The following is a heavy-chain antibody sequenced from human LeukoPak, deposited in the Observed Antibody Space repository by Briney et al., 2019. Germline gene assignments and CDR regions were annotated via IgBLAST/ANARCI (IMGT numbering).Heavy chain of an antibody. Sequence: SETLSLTCTVSGGSISSYYWSWIRQPPGKGLEWIGYIYYSGSTNYNPSLKSRVIISVDTSKNQFSLKLSSVTAADTAVYYCARGTSSKKYGMDVWGQGTTVTVSS. J-gene: IGHJ6*02. V-gene: IGHV4-59*01. CDR2: IYYSGST. CDR3: ARGTSSKKYGMDV. CDR1: GGSISSYY. D-gene: IGHD6-6*01.